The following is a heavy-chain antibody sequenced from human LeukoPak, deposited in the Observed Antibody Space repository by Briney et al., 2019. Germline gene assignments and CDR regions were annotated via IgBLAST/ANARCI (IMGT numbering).Heavy chain of an antibody. D-gene: IGHD4-23*01. V-gene: IGHV4-4*07. J-gene: IGHJ4*02. CDR3: ARGGGNRHFDS. Sequence: SETLSLTCSVSVGFTPYDYWNWIRQPAGKAPEWIGRIHTTGSTNYNPSLKSRLTLSLDKSKNQFSLNVTSMTAADTALYYCARGGGNRHFDSWGQGILVTVSS. CDR2: IHTTGST. CDR1: VGFTPYDY.